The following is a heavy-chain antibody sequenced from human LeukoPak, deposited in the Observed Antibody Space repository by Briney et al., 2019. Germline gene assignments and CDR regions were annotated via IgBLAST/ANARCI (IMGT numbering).Heavy chain of an antibody. CDR2: FYHNANT. Sequence: PSETLSLTCTVSGYSISGGYFWGWIRPPPGKRLEWIGNFYHNANTWYNPSLKSRVTISLDTSKNQFSLKLSSVTAADTAVYYCARTLHTSGWCLFDYWGQGTLVTVS. CDR1: GYSISGGYF. D-gene: IGHD6-19*01. V-gene: IGHV4-38-2*02. J-gene: IGHJ4*02. CDR3: ARTLHTSGWCLFDY.